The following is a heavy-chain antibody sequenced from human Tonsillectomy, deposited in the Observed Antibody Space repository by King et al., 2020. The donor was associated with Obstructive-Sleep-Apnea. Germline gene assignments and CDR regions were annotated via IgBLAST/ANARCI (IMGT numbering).Heavy chain of an antibody. CDR2: ISSSSSYI. CDR1: GFTFSSYS. CDR3: ARESLGYCSSTSCSVDY. Sequence: VQLVESGGGLVKPGGSLRLSCAASGFTFSSYSMNWVRQAPGKGLEWVSSISSSSSYIYYADSVKGRFTISRDNAKNSLYLQMNSLRAEDTAVYYFARESLGYCSSTSCSVDYWGQGTLVTVSS. J-gene: IGHJ4*02. D-gene: IGHD2-2*01. V-gene: IGHV3-21*01.